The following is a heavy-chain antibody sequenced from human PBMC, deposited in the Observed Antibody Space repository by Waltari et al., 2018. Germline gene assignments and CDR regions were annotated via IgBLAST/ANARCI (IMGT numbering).Heavy chain of an antibody. CDR3: AVYGDYAFDI. Sequence: GRQAPGQGLEWMGGIIPIFGTANYAQKFQGRVTITADESTSTAYMELSSLRSEDTAVYYCAVYGDYAFDIWGQGTMVTVSS. V-gene: IGHV1-69*01. D-gene: IGHD4-17*01. J-gene: IGHJ3*02. CDR2: IIPIFGTA.